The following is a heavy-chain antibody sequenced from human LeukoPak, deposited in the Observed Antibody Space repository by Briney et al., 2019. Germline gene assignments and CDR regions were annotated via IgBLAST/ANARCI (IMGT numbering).Heavy chain of an antibody. CDR2: IYHSGST. J-gene: IGHJ4*02. CDR1: GGSISSSNW. D-gene: IGHD2-21*02. CDR3: ARALSGDSPSRFDY. Sequence: PSETLSLTCAVSGGSISSSNWWSWVRQPPGKGLEWIGKIYHSGSTNYNPSLKSRVTISVDKSKNQFSLKLSSVTAADTAVYYCARALSGDSPSRFDYWGQGTLVTVSS. V-gene: IGHV4-4*02.